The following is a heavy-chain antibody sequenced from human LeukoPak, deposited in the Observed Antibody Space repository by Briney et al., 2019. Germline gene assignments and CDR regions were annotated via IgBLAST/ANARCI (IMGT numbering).Heavy chain of an antibody. V-gene: IGHV3-33*06. J-gene: IGHJ4*02. Sequence: GGSLRLSCAASGFTFSSYGMHWVRQAPGKGLEWVAVIWYDGSNKYYADSVKGRFTISRDNPKNTLYLQMNSLRAEDTAVYYCAKGVDYDSSGYWNYWGQGTLVTVSS. CDR1: GFTFSSYG. D-gene: IGHD3-22*01. CDR3: AKGVDYDSSGYWNY. CDR2: IWYDGSNK.